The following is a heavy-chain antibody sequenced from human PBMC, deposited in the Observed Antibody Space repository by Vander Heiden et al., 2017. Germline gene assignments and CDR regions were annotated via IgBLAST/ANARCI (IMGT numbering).Heavy chain of an antibody. V-gene: IGHV4-31*03. J-gene: IGHJ4*02. CDR3: ASSAAAMYYFES. Sequence: QVQLQESGPGLVKPSQTLSLPCSVSGDSICNGGYYWTWIRQHPATGLEWIGYTYYRGSIYYNPSLKSRVTISVDTSKNQFSLQLSSVTAADTAVYYCASSAAAMYYFESWGQGALVTVSS. CDR2: TYYRGSI. CDR1: GDSICNGGYY. D-gene: IGHD5-18*01.